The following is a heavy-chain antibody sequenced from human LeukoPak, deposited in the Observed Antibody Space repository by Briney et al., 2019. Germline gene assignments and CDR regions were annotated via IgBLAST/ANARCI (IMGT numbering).Heavy chain of an antibody. CDR2: IYHSGST. Sequence: SETLSLTCAVSGYSISSGYYWGWIRQPPGKGLEWIGSIYHSGSTYYNPSLKSRVTISVDTSKNQFSLKLSSVTAADTAVYYCARGQVVVAGTIQHNWFDPWGQGTLVTVSS. D-gene: IGHD2-15*01. CDR3: ARGQVVVAGTIQHNWFDP. V-gene: IGHV4-38-2*01. J-gene: IGHJ5*02. CDR1: GYSISSGYY.